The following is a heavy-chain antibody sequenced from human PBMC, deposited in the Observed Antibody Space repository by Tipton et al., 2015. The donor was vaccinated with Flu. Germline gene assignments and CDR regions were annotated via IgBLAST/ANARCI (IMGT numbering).Heavy chain of an antibody. CDR1: GFTFGDYA. Sequence: SLRLSCTASGFTFGDYAVSWFRQAPGKGLEWVGFIRSKAYGGTTEYAASVKGRFTISRDDSKSIAYLQMNSLKTEDTAVYYCTRDRGSGWYSKGYYFDYWGQGTLVTVSS. CDR3: TRDRGSGWYSKGYYFDY. J-gene: IGHJ4*02. D-gene: IGHD6-19*01. V-gene: IGHV3-49*03. CDR2: IRSKAYGGTT.